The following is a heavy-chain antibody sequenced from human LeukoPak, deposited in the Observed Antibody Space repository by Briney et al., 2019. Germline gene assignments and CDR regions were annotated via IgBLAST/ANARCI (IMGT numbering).Heavy chain of an antibody. D-gene: IGHD1-26*01. CDR1: GGSISSYY. V-gene: IGHV4-59*08. J-gene: IGHJ3*02. CDR2: SYYSGST. Sequence: SETLSLTCTVSGGSISSYYWSWIRQPPGKGLEWIGYSYYSGSTNYNPSLKSRVTISVDTSKNQFSLRLSSVTAADTAVYYCARHSGSYGGAFDIWGQGTMVTVSS. CDR3: ARHSGSYGGAFDI.